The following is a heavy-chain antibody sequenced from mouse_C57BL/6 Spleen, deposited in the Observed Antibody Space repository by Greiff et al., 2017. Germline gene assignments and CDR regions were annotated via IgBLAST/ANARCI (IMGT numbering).Heavy chain of an antibody. CDR3: ARLHYYGSSSGFDD. J-gene: IGHJ2*01. Sequence: EVQLVESGGGLVKPGGSLKLSCAASGFTFSDYGMHWVRQAPEKGLEWVAYISNSSSTLYYADTVKGRFTLSRDNAKNTLFLQMTSLRSEDTAMYYCARLHYYGSSSGFDDWGQGTTLTVSS. CDR1: GFTFSDYG. CDR2: ISNSSSTL. D-gene: IGHD1-1*01. V-gene: IGHV5-17*01.